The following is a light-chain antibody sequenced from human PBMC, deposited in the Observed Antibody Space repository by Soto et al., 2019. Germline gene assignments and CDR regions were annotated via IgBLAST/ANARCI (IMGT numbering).Light chain of an antibody. CDR1: QSISNW. CDR2: KAS. Sequence: DIQKTQSPSTLSASVGDRVTITCRASQSISNWLAWYQQKPGKAPKLLIYKASSLESGVPSRFSGSGSGTEFTLTISSLQPDDFATYYCQQYNSYSTFGQGTKVDI. CDR3: QQYNSYST. J-gene: IGKJ1*01. V-gene: IGKV1-5*03.